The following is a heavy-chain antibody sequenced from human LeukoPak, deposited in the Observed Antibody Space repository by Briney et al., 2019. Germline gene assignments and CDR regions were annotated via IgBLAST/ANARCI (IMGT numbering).Heavy chain of an antibody. D-gene: IGHD3-22*01. CDR3: ARDLFTMTRYGGRFGETDAFDI. V-gene: IGHV3-48*01. CDR2: ISSSSSTI. Sequence: GGSLRLSCAASGFTFSSYSMNWVRQAPGKGLEWVSYISSSSSTIYYADSVKGRFTISRDNSKNTLYLQMNSLRAEDTAVYYCARDLFTMTRYGGRFGETDAFDIWGQGTMVTVSS. J-gene: IGHJ3*02. CDR1: GFTFSSYS.